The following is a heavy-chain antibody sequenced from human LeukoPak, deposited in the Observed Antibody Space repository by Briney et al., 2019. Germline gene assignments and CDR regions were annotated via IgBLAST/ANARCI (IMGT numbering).Heavy chain of an antibody. D-gene: IGHD4-23*01. J-gene: IGHJ3*01. CDR1: GFTLSGYW. CDR3: ARLADDYGGAFAF. V-gene: IGHV3-7*01. CDR2: IKHDGSEK. Sequence: PGGSLRLSCAASGFTLSGYWMTWVRQAPEKGLEWVANIKHDGSEKYYVDSVKGRFTISRDNAKNSLYLQMNSLRAEDTAVYYCARLADDYGGAFAFWGQGTMVTVSS.